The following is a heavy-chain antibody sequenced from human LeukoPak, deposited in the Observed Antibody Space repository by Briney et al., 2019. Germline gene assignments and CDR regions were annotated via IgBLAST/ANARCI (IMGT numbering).Heavy chain of an antibody. CDR3: ARAPRTGNLDY. CDR1: GFTFSSYA. D-gene: IGHD1-1*01. Sequence: PGGSLRLSCGASGFTFSSYAMNWVRQAPGKGLEWVSCITSSGTTIYSADSVKGRFTISRDNAKKSLYLQMNSLRAEDTAIYYCARAPRTGNLDYWGQGTLVTVSS. CDR2: ITSSGTTI. J-gene: IGHJ4*02. V-gene: IGHV3-48*03.